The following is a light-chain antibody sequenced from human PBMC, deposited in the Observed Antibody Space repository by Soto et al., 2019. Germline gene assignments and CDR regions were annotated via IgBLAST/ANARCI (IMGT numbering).Light chain of an antibody. J-gene: IGKJ2*01. CDR3: QEYDNLPAMYT. CDR2: DAS. CDR1: EDIDNF. V-gene: IGKV1-33*01. Sequence: DIQLTQSPSSLSASVGARITITCQASEDIDNFLNWYQQKPGKAPEILIFDASNFAPGVTARFSGSRSGTDFTFSISNLQPEDIGTYYCQEYDNLPAMYTFGQGTKLEIE.